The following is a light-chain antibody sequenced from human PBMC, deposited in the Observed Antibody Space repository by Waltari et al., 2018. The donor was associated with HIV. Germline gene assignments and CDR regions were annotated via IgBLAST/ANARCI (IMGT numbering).Light chain of an antibody. CDR3: QSYDSSLSAPVV. Sequence: QSVLTQPPSVSGAPGQRVTISCTGSSSNIGAGYDVHWYQQLPGTAPKLLIYGNSNRHSGVPDRFSGAKSGTSASLASTGLQAEDEADYDCQSYDSSLSAPVVFGGGTKLTVL. V-gene: IGLV1-40*01. J-gene: IGLJ2*01. CDR2: GNS. CDR1: SSNIGAGYD.